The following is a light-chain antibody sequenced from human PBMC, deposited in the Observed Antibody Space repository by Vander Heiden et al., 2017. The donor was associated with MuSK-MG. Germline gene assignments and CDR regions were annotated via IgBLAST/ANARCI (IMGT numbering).Light chain of an antibody. CDR3: QQSYNFPLT. CDR1: QSISNY. V-gene: IGKV1-39*01. CDR2: TTS. J-gene: IGKJ4*01. Sequence: DIQMTQSPSSLSASVGDRVTITCRASQSISNYLHWYQQKPGKAPTLLISTTSGLQSGVPSRFSGSGSGTNFTLTISSLQPEDFASYYCQQSYNFPLTFDGGTKVEIK.